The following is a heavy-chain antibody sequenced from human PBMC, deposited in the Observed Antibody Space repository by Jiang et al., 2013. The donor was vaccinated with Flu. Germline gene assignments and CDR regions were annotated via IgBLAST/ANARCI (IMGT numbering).Heavy chain of an antibody. CDR2: INPSGGST. Sequence: SGAEVKKPGASVKVSCKASGYTFTSYYMHWVRQAPGQGLEWMGIINPSGGSTSYAQKFQGRVTMTRDTSTSTVYMELSSLRSEDTAVYYCAREESITMVRGAFDYWGQGTLVTVSS. V-gene: IGHV1-46*01. CDR1: GYTFTSYY. CDR3: AREESITMVRGAFDY. D-gene: IGHD3-10*01. J-gene: IGHJ4*02.